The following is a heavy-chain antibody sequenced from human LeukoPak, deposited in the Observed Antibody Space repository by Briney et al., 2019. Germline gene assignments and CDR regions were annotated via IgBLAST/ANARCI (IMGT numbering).Heavy chain of an antibody. CDR3: ARGLGYYDSSGYYNAWAFDI. J-gene: IGHJ3*02. CDR1: GFTVNSNY. V-gene: IGHV3-53*01. CDR2: IYSGGST. D-gene: IGHD3-22*01. Sequence: GGSLRLSCAASGFTVNSNYMSWVRQAPGKGLEWVSVIYSGGSTYYADSVKGRFTISRDNSKNTLYLQMNSLRAEDTAVYYCARGLGYYDSSGYYNAWAFDIWGQGTMVTVSS.